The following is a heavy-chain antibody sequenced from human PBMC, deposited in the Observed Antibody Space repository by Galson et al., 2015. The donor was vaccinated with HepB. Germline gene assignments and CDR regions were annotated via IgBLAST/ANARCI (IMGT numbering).Heavy chain of an antibody. V-gene: IGHV3-30*02. Sequence: SLRLSCAASGFTFSNYGIHWVRQAPGKGLEWVAFIRYDGSHKYYAASVKGRFTISRDNSKNTLYLQMNSLRAEDTAVYYCATDVKYVFSAYWGQGTLVTVSS. D-gene: IGHD3-10*02. J-gene: IGHJ4*02. CDR2: IRYDGSHK. CDR3: ATDVKYVFSAY. CDR1: GFTFSNYG.